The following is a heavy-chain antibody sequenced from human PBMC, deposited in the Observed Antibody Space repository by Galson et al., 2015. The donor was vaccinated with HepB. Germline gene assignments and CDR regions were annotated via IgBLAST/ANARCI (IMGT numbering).Heavy chain of an antibody. CDR1: ECTCSDSY. V-gene: IGHV3-72*01. Sequence: SMILSCEASECTCSDSYMEWVRQAPGNGLEWGGRCRHKPWWSTIDYVASVEGRFTISRDDSKNSLYLQMNSLKTEDTAVYYCSRTLPGIDLDYWGQGTLVTVSS. J-gene: IGHJ4*02. D-gene: IGHD3-3*02. CDR3: SRTLPGIDLDY. CDR2: CRHKPWWSTI.